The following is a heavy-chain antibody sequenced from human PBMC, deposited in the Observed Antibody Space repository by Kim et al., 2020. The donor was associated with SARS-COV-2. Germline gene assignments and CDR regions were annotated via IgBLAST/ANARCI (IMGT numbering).Heavy chain of an antibody. D-gene: IGHD4-4*01. J-gene: IGHJ2*01. CDR3: ARLRDGYSLWYFDL. Sequence: GGSLRLSCAASGFTFSSYAMHWVRQAPGKGLEWVAVISYDGSNKYYADSVKGRFTISRDNSKNTLYLQMNSLRAEDTAVYYCARLRDGYSLWYFDLWGRGTLVTVSS. V-gene: IGHV3-30-3*01. CDR1: GFTFSSYA. CDR2: ISYDGSNK.